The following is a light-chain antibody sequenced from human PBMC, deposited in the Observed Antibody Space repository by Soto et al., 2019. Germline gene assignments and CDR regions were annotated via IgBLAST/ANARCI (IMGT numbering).Light chain of an antibody. CDR1: QSISSW. J-gene: IGKJ5*01. V-gene: IGKV1-5*01. CDR3: QQIYRTPIT. CDR2: DAS. Sequence: DIQMTQSPSTLSASVGDRVTITCRASQSISSWLAWYQQKPGKAPKLLIYDASSLESGVPSRFSGSGSGTEFTLTISSLQPDDFATYFCQQIYRTPITFGQGTRLEIK.